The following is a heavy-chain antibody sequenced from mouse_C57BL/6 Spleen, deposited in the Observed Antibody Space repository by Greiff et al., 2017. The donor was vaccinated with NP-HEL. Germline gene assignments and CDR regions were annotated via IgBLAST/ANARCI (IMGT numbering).Heavy chain of an antibody. V-gene: IGHV5-17*01. CDR1: GFTFSDYG. J-gene: IGHJ4*01. Sequence: EVQLVESGGGLVKPGGSLKLSCAASGFTFSDYGMHWVRQAPEKGLEWVAYISSGSSTICYADTVKGRLTISRDNAKNTLFLQMTSLRSEDTAMYYCARRSSVYYAMDYWGQGTSVTVSS. CDR2: ISSGSSTI. CDR3: ARRSSVYYAMDY.